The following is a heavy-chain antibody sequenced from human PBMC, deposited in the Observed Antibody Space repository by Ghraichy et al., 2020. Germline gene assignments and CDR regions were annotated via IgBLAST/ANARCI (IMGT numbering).Heavy chain of an antibody. V-gene: IGHV3-33*01. D-gene: IGHD3-3*01. Sequence: GGSLRLSCAASGFTFSSYAMHWVRQAPGKGLEWVAIIWYDGSNKYYAHSVKGRFTISRDNSKNTLYLQMNSLRAEDTAVYYCARNPSRTIPSWFGPWGQGTLVTVSS. CDR1: GFTFSSYA. CDR3: ARNPSRTIPSWFGP. J-gene: IGHJ5*02. CDR2: IWYDGSNK.